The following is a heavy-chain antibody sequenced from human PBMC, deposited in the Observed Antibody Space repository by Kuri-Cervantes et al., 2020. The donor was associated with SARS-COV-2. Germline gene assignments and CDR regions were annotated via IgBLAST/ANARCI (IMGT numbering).Heavy chain of an antibody. CDR3: ANGLIWGLDY. J-gene: IGHJ4*02. CDR2: ISSSSSTI. Sequence: GESLKISCAASGFTFSSYSMNWVRQAPGKGLEWVSYISSSSSTIYYADSVKGRFTISRDNAKNSLYLQMNSLRAEDTAVYYCANGLIWGLDYWGQGTLVTVSS. V-gene: IGHV3-48*01. D-gene: IGHD7-27*01. CDR1: GFTFSSYS.